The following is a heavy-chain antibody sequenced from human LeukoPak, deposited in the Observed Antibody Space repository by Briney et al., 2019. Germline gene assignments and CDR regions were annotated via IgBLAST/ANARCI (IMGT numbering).Heavy chain of an antibody. CDR1: GYTFTSYG. CDR2: ISAYNGNT. V-gene: IGHV1-18*01. CDR3: ARNTPLLWFGELFPDPGDGDFDY. J-gene: IGHJ4*02. D-gene: IGHD3-10*01. Sequence: ASVKVSCKASGYTFTSYGISWVRQAPGQGLEWMGWISAYNGNTNYAQKLQGRATMTTDTSTSTAYMELRSLRSDDTAVYYCARNTPLLWFGELFPDPGDGDFDYWGQGTLVTVSS.